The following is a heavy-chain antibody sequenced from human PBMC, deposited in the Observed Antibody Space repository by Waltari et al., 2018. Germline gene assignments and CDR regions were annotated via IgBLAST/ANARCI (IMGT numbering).Heavy chain of an antibody. CDR1: GSTFSSYS. CDR2: ISSSSSYI. J-gene: IGHJ4*02. D-gene: IGHD3-22*01. V-gene: IGHV3-21*01. CDR3: ARVPDYYDSSGTKGY. Sequence: EVQLVESGGGLVKPGGSLRLSCAASGSTFSSYSMNWVRHAPGKGLEWVSSISSSSSYIYYADSVKGRFTISRDNAKNSLYLQMNSLRAEDTAVYYCARVPDYYDSSGTKGYWGQGTLVTVSS.